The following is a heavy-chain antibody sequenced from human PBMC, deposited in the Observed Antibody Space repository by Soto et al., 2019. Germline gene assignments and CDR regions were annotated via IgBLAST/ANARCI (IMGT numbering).Heavy chain of an antibody. CDR3: ARRISARTYYFDY. Sequence: PSESLYLNCAVSGGSVTTVGYSWSWILQPPGKGLEWIGYIFHSGISYSNPSLKGRVTMSVDGSKNRFSLRLSSVTAADTAVYYCARRISARTYYFDYWGQGTLVTVSS. CDR2: IFHSGIS. V-gene: IGHV4-30-2*01. J-gene: IGHJ4*02. D-gene: IGHD6-6*01. CDR1: GGSVTTVGYS.